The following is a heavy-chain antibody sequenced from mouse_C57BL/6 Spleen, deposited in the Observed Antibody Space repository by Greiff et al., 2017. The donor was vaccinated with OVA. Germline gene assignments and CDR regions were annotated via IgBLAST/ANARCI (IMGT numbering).Heavy chain of an antibody. CDR3: ARDWLLREDYAMDY. D-gene: IGHD2-3*01. V-gene: IGHV3-6*01. CDR1: GYSITSGYY. J-gene: IGHJ4*01. Sequence: EVQLQESGPGLVKPSQSLSLTCSVTGYSITSGYYWNWIRQFPGNKLEWMGYISYDGSNNYNPSLKNRISITRDTSKNQFFLKLNSVTTEDTATYYCARDWLLREDYAMDYWGQGTSVTVSS. CDR2: ISYDGSN.